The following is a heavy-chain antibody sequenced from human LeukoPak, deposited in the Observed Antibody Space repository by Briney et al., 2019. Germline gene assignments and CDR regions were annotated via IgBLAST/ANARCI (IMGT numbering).Heavy chain of an antibody. CDR3: ASLGIAAAGTSPSDY. J-gene: IGHJ4*02. Sequence: SETLSLTCTVSGGSISSSSYYWGWLRQPPGKGLEWIGSIYYSGSTYYNPSLKSRVTISVDTSKNQFSLKLSSVTAADTAVYYCASLGIAAAGTSPSDYWGQGTLVTVSS. D-gene: IGHD6-13*01. CDR1: GGSISSSSYY. CDR2: IYYSGST. V-gene: IGHV4-39*07.